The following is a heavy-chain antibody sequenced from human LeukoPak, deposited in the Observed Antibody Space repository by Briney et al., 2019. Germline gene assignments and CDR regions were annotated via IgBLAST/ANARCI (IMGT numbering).Heavy chain of an antibody. CDR1: GYNFISSG. V-gene: IGHV1-18*01. CDR3: TRGRADV. CDR2: TCAYNGDT. J-gene: IGHJ6*02. Sequence: ASVKVSCKASGYNFISSGITWVRQAPGQGLEWMGWTCAYNGDTNYTQKFHGRVTLTTDISTNTAYLELRSLRSDDTATYYCTRGRADVWGQGTTVTVS.